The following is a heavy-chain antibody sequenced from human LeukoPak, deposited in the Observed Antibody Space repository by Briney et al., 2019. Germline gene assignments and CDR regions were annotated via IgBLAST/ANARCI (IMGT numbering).Heavy chain of an antibody. Sequence: SETLSLTCTVSGGSISGTGNYWGWLRPPPGKGLEWIGSIWDSGSTNYNPSLKSRVTLSIDASKNQFSLQLSSVSAADTAVYYCASGRSGSFGYWGQGTLVTVSS. D-gene: IGHD3-10*01. CDR2: IWDSGST. J-gene: IGHJ4*02. CDR3: ASGRSGSFGY. V-gene: IGHV4-39*07. CDR1: GGSISGTGNY.